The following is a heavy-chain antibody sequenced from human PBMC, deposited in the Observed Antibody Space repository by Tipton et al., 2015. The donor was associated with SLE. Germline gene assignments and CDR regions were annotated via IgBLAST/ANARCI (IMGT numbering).Heavy chain of an antibody. CDR2: IKPDGSEK. V-gene: IGHV3-7*01. CDR3: ARDISCFDY. Sequence: SLRLSCVASEFSFSRCWMSWVRQAPGKGLEWVANIKPDGSEKYYMDSVEGRFTISRDNAKNSLYLEMNSLRVEDMAVYYCARDISCFDYWGQGALVTVSS. J-gene: IGHJ4*02. CDR1: EFSFSRCW. D-gene: IGHD3-9*01.